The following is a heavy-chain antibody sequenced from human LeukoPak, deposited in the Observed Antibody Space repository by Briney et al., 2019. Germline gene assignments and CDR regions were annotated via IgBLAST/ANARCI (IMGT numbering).Heavy chain of an antibody. CDR3: ARDMYYYDSSGYPYDAFDI. V-gene: IGHV1-69*01. J-gene: IGHJ3*02. D-gene: IGHD3-22*01. CDR1: GGTFSSYA. Sequence: SVKVSCKASGGTFSSYAISWVRQAPGQGLEWMGGIIPIFGTANYAQKFQGRVTITADESTSTAYMELSSLRSEDTAVYYCARDMYYYDSSGYPYDAFDIWGQGTMVTVSS. CDR2: IIPIFGTA.